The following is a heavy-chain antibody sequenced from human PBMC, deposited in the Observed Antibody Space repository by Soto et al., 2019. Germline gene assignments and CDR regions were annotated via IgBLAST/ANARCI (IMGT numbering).Heavy chain of an antibody. Sequence: TSETMSLTCTVSGGSISSYYLSWIRQPPGKGLEWIGYMYYGGRTNYNPSLKSRVTISVDTSKMQVSLKLSSVTAADTAVYFCARGTPSPLIVRSSRGPWFDPWGQGTLVTVSS. CDR2: MYYGGRT. CDR3: ARGTPSPLIVRSSRGPWFDP. V-gene: IGHV4-59*08. D-gene: IGHD2-15*01. CDR1: GGSISSYY. J-gene: IGHJ5*02.